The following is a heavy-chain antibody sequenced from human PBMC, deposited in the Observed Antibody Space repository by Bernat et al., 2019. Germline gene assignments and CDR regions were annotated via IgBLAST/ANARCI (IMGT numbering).Heavy chain of an antibody. CDR3: ARLKWEVLGWIDS. Sequence: QLQLQESHPGLVKPSETLSLTCSVSGGSISSISSFWAWIRQSPGKGLEWIGSISYNGNTDYNPSLKSRVSISVDTSKNQFSLKLTSVTAADSAVFYCARLKWEVLGWIDSWGQGTLVTVSS. V-gene: IGHV4-39*01. CDR1: GGSISSISSF. CDR2: ISYNGNT. D-gene: IGHD1-26*01. J-gene: IGHJ5*01.